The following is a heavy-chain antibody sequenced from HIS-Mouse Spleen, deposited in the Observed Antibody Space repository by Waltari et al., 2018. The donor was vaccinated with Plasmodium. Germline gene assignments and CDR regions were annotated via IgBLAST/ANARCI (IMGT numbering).Heavy chain of an antibody. CDR2: VNPNSGGT. J-gene: IGHJ4*02. CDR1: GYTFTGYY. V-gene: IGHV1-2*02. CDR3: ARSRLNWNYLDY. D-gene: IGHD1-1*01. Sequence: QVQLVQSGAEVKKPGASVKVSCKASGYTFTGYYMHWVRQAPGQGLEWMGWVNPNSGGTNYAQKFQGRVTMTRDTSISTAYMERSRLRSDDTAGYYCARSRLNWNYLDYWGQGTLVTVSS.